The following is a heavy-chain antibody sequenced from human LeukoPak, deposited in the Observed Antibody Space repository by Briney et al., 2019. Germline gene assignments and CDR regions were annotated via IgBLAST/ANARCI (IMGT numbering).Heavy chain of an antibody. Sequence: ASVKASCKASGYTFTSYAMNWVRQAPGQGLEWMGWINTNTGNPTYAQGFTGRFVFSLDTSVSTAYLQISSLKAEDTAVYYCARLDTYYYDSSGYPDYWGQGTLVTVSS. V-gene: IGHV7-4-1*02. CDR2: INTNTGNP. D-gene: IGHD3-22*01. CDR3: ARLDTYYYDSSGYPDY. J-gene: IGHJ4*02. CDR1: GYTFTSYA.